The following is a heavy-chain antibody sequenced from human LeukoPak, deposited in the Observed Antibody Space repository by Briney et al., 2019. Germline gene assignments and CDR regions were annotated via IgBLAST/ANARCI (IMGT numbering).Heavy chain of an antibody. V-gene: IGHV1-8*01. CDR3: ATGPRNDP. CDR2: VRPDNGNA. D-gene: IGHD1-14*01. J-gene: IGHJ5*02. CDR1: GYPFTKWE. Sequence: ASVKVSCKTSGYPFTKWEINWVRQAAGQGLEWLGWVRPDNGNAYYAQRFRGRVIMSRDTSTTTAYMELSGLRSNDTAVYFCATGPRNDPWGQGTLVTVSS.